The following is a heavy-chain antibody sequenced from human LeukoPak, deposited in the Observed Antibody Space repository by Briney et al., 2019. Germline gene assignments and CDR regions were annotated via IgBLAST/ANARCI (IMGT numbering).Heavy chain of an antibody. Sequence: GGSLRLSCAASGFTFSSYSMNWVRQAPGKGLEWVSSVTGTGGSTFYADSVKGRFTISRDNSKNTLNLQMNSLRAEDTAVYYCAKDGVVRGLGPYYFDSWGQGSLVTVSS. V-gene: IGHV3-23*01. CDR3: AKDGVVRGLGPYYFDS. CDR1: GFTFSSYS. D-gene: IGHD3-10*01. CDR2: VTGTGGST. J-gene: IGHJ4*02.